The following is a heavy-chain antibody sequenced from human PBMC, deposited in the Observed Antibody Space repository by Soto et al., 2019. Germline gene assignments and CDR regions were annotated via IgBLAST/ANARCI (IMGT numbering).Heavy chain of an antibody. V-gene: IGHV1-69*01. CDR3: ARTVYSGSYSRRRPFDY. CDR2: IIPIFGTA. Sequence: QVQLVQSVAEVKKPGSSVKVSCKASGGTFSSYAISWVRQAPGQGLEWMGGIIPIFGTANYAQQFQGRVTMTADESTSTACRELRSLRSEDTAVYYCARTVYSGSYSRRRPFDYWGQGTLVNVSS. J-gene: IGHJ4*02. D-gene: IGHD1-26*01. CDR1: GGTFSSYA.